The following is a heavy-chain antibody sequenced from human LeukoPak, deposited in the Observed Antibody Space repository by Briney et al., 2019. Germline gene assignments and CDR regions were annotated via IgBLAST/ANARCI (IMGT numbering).Heavy chain of an antibody. Sequence: SETLSLTCRFSGGSINSRPYYWRWLRQPPGKGLKWIERISYSGSALYYPSFKGRVTILVDTSKNQFSLRLSSVTAADTAVYYWARDLGYLIAARPFDYWGQGTLVTVSS. D-gene: IGHD6-6*01. CDR1: GGSINSRPYY. V-gene: IGHV4-39*07. CDR2: ISYSGSA. J-gene: IGHJ4*02. CDR3: ARDLGYLIAARPFDY.